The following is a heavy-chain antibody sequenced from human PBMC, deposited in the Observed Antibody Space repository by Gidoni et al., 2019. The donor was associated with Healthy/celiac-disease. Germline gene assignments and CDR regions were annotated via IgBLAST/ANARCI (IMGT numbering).Heavy chain of an antibody. J-gene: IGHJ4*02. CDR3: ARGAPYDYGDYGGIDY. V-gene: IGHV3-30*01. D-gene: IGHD4-17*01. Sequence: QVQLVESGGGVVQPGRSLRLACAASGFTFSSYAMHWVRQAPGKGLEWVAVISYDGSNKYYADSVKGRFTISRDNSKNTLYLQMNSLRAEDTAVYYCARGAPYDYGDYGGIDYWGQGTLVTVSS. CDR2: ISYDGSNK. CDR1: GFTFSSYA.